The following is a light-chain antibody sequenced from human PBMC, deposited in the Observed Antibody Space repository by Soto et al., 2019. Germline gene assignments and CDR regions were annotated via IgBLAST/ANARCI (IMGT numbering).Light chain of an antibody. Sequence: QLVLTQSPSASASLGASVKLTCTLSSGHSSYAIAWHQQQPEKGPRYLMKLNSDGSHGKGDGIPDRFSGSSSGAERYLTISSLQSEDEADYYCQTWSTGIRVFGGGTKLTVL. CDR1: SGHSSYA. J-gene: IGLJ3*02. CDR3: QTWSTGIRV. V-gene: IGLV4-69*01. CDR2: LNSDGSH.